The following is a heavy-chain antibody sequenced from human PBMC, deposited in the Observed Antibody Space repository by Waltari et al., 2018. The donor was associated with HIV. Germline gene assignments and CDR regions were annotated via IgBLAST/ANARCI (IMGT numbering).Heavy chain of an antibody. Sequence: QVQLQQWGAGLLKPSETLSLTCAVYGGSFSGYYCSWIRQPPGQGLDGIGEINHSGSTNYNPSLKSRVTISVDTSKNQFSLKLSSVTAADTAVYYCARGRYDYVWGSYRSSFDYWGQGTLVTVSS. V-gene: IGHV4-34*01. D-gene: IGHD3-16*02. CDR2: INHSGST. CDR3: ARGRYDYVWGSYRSSFDY. CDR1: GGSFSGYY. J-gene: IGHJ4*02.